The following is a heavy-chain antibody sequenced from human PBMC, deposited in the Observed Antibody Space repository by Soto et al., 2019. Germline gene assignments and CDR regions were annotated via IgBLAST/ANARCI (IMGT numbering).Heavy chain of an antibody. Sequence: EVQLLESGGGLVQPGGSLRLSCAASGFTFSSYAMSWVRQAPGKGLEWVSAISGSGGSTYYADSVKGRFTISRDNSKNTLYLQMNSLRAEDTAVYYCARDSGYSGGWSLRDAFDIWGQGTLVTVSS. CDR2: ISGSGGST. J-gene: IGHJ3*02. CDR1: GFTFSSYA. V-gene: IGHV3-23*01. D-gene: IGHD6-19*01. CDR3: ARDSGYSGGWSLRDAFDI.